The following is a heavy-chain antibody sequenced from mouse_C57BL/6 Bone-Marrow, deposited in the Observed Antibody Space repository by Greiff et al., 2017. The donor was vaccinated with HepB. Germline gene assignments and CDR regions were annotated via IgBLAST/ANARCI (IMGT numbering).Heavy chain of an antibody. J-gene: IGHJ2*01. CDR3: ARYPFYYGYFDY. CDR2: IYPGSGST. Sequence: VQLQQPGAELVKPGASVKMSCKASGYTFTSYWITWVKQRPGQGLEWIGDIYPGSGSTNYNEKFKSKATLTVDTSSSTAYMQLSSLTSEDSAVYYCARYPFYYGYFDYWGQGTTLTVSS. CDR1: GYTFTSYW. V-gene: IGHV1-55*01. D-gene: IGHD2-2*01.